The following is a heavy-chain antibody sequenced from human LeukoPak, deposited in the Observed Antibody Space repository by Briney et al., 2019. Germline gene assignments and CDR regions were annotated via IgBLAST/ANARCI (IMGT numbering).Heavy chain of an antibody. CDR2: VYYSGGT. CDR1: DVSISNSIYY. J-gene: IGHJ4*02. Sequence: SETLSLTCTVSDVSISNSIYYWGWIRQSPGKGLEWIGSVYYSGGTYYNPSFTSRVAMSVDTSKNQFSLKLNSMTAADTAVYYCARHVDYYASGTYYAVLDYWGQGTLVTVSS. CDR3: ARHVDYYASGTYYAVLDY. V-gene: IGHV4-39*01. D-gene: IGHD3-10*01.